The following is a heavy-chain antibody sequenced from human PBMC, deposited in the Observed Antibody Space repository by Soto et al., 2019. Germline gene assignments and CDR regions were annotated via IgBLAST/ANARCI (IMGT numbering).Heavy chain of an antibody. J-gene: IGHJ4*02. Sequence: PGESLKISCAASGFTFSSYDMHWVRQATGKGLEWVSAIGTAGDTYYPGSVKGRFTISRENAKNSLYLQMNSLRAEDTAVYYCARSYYDILTGSISPFDYWGQGTLVTVSS. CDR2: IGTAGDT. CDR1: GFTFSSYD. V-gene: IGHV3-13*01. D-gene: IGHD3-9*01. CDR3: ARSYYDILTGSISPFDY.